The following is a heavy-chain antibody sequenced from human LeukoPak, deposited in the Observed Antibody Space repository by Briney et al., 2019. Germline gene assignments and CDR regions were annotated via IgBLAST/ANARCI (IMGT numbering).Heavy chain of an antibody. CDR1: GGSISSGGYY. CDR3: ARGLTYVWGSYRLPQPFDY. J-gene: IGHJ4*02. Sequence: TSETLSLTCTVSGGSISSGGYYWSWIRQHPGKGLEWIGYIYYSGSTYYNPSLKSRVTISVDTSKNQFSLKLSSVTAADTAVYYCARGLTYVWGSYRLPQPFDYWGQGTLVTVSS. CDR2: IYYSGST. D-gene: IGHD3-16*02. V-gene: IGHV4-31*03.